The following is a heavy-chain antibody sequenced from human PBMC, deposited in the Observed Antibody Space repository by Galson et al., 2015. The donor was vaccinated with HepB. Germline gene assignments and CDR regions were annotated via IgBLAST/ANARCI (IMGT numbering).Heavy chain of an antibody. Sequence: SLRLSCAASGFTFSSYAMHWVRQAPGKGLEWVAVISYDGSNKYYVDSVKGRFTISRDNSKNTLYLQMNSLRAEDTAVYYCARDNLDTVTGTGYFQHWGQGTLVTVSS. J-gene: IGHJ1*01. CDR1: GFTFSSYA. V-gene: IGHV3-30*04. CDR3: ARDNLDTVTGTGYFQH. CDR2: ISYDGSNK. D-gene: IGHD6-19*01.